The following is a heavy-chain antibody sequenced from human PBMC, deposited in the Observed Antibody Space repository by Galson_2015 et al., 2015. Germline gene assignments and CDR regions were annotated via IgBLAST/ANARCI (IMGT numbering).Heavy chain of an antibody. CDR3: ARSTVMVDYAFYGMDV. D-gene: IGHD5-18*01. CDR2: ASYRSKGYN. V-gene: IGHV6-1*01. Sequence: CAIFADSVSSFSAAWYWIRQSPSRALEGLGRASYRSKGYNDYAVSVTSRITINPDTSKNQYSLQLNSGTPEDTAVYYCARSTVMVDYAFYGMDVWGQGTTVTVSS. J-gene: IGHJ6*02. CDR1: ADSVSSFSAA.